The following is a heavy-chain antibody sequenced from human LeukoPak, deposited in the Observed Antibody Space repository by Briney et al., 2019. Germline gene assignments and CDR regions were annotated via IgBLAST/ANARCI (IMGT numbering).Heavy chain of an antibody. Sequence: GGALRLSCEASGFTFSSYAMSWVRQAPGKGLEWVSGISTNGGSTSYPDSVKGRLTISRDNPQNMLYMEMTSLRDENTVVYYCSVMHRCYDGSGYWVQWGQGTLVTVSS. V-gene: IGHV3-23*01. D-gene: IGHD3-22*01. CDR1: GFTFSSYA. CDR3: SVMHRCYDGSGYWVQ. CDR2: ISTNGGST. J-gene: IGHJ4*02.